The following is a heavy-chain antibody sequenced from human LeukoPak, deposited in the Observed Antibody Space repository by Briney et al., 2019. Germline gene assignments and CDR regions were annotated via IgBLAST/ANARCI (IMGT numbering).Heavy chain of an antibody. D-gene: IGHD3-3*01. Sequence: GASVKVSCKASGGTFSSYAISWVRQAPGQGHEWMGRSIPFFGTANYAQKFQSRVTITTDESTSTAYTQLSSLRSEDTAVYYCARDGGDFWSAYYGYWGQGTLGTVSS. CDR2: SIPFFGTA. CDR1: GGTFSSYA. CDR3: ARDGGDFWSAYYGY. V-gene: IGHV1-69*05. J-gene: IGHJ4*02.